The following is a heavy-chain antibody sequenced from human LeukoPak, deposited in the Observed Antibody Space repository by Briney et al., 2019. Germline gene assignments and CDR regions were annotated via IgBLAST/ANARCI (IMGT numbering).Heavy chain of an antibody. V-gene: IGHV3-23*01. J-gene: IGHJ4*02. D-gene: IGHD4/OR15-4a*01. Sequence: GGSLRLSCAASGFTFNSYWMNWVRQAPGKGLEWVSGTSDRGDYTYYADSVKGRFTISRDTSKNTLYLQMNSLRAEDTALYFCAKKAQYDGHYPLDYWGQGTLVTVSA. CDR1: GFTFNSYW. CDR3: AKKAQYDGHYPLDY. CDR2: TSDRGDYT.